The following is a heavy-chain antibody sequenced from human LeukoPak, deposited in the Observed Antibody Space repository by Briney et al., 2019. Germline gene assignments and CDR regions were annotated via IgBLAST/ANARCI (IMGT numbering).Heavy chain of an antibody. CDR2: IYSGGST. V-gene: IGHV3-66*01. CDR1: GFAVSSNY. Sequence: GGSLRLSCEVSGFAVSSNYMTWVRQAPGKGLEWVSIIYSGGSTYYADSVKGRFAISRDNSKNTLYLQMNSLRAEDTAVFYCARDLTGDAYFDYWGQGTLVTVSS. D-gene: IGHD7-27*01. J-gene: IGHJ4*02. CDR3: ARDLTGDAYFDY.